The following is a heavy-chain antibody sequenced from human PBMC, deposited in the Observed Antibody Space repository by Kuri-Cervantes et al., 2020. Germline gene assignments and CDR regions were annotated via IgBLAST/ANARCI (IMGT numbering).Heavy chain of an antibody. CDR1: GFTFDDYA. Sequence: GESLKISCAASGFTFDDYAMHWVRQAPGKGLEWVAVISYDGSNKYYADSVKGRFTISRDNSKNTLYLQMNSLRAEDTAVYYCAKSAIFGVVTPYYYYYGMDVWGQGTTVTVSS. CDR2: ISYDGSNK. J-gene: IGHJ6*02. V-gene: IGHV3-30-3*02. D-gene: IGHD3-3*01. CDR3: AKSAIFGVVTPYYYYYGMDV.